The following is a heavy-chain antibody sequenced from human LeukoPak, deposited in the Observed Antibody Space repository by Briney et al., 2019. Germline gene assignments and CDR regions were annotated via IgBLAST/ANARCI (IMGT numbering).Heavy chain of an antibody. D-gene: IGHD6-13*01. CDR2: INSDGSST. J-gene: IGHJ3*02. CDR3: ARSKYRSNVFDI. V-gene: IGHV3-74*01. Sequence: GGSLRLSCAASGFTFSSYWMHWVRQAPGKGLVWVSRINSDGSSTSYADSVKGRFTISRDNAKNTLYLQMNSLRAEDTAVYYCARSKYRSNVFDIWGQGKMVTVSS. CDR1: GFTFSSYW.